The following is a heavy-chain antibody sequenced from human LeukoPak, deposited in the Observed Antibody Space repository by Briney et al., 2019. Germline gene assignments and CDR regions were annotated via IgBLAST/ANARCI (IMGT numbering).Heavy chain of an antibody. J-gene: IGHJ3*01. CDR3: ARGGFSHGFDV. Sequence: GGSLRLSCGASGFTFRSFWIHWVRQAPGKGLVWVGRINNDGTDTIYADSVKGRFTVSRDNAKNTLYLQMNSLRVEDTAVYFCARGGFSHGFDVWGQGTVVTVSS. CDR2: INNDGTDT. V-gene: IGHV3-74*01. D-gene: IGHD5-12*01. CDR1: GFTFRSFW.